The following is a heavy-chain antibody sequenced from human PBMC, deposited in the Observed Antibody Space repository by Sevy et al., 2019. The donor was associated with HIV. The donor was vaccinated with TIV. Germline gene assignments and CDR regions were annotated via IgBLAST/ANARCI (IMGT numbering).Heavy chain of an antibody. Sequence: GGSLRLSCAASGFTFSANWMNWVRQAPGKALEWVADMKGDGSDKHYVDSVEGRFTISRDNAKNLLSLQMISLRVEDTAVYYCAHETFGRFESWGQGTLVTVSS. J-gene: IGHJ4*02. CDR2: MKGDGSDK. CDR3: AHETFGRFES. CDR1: GFTFSANW. D-gene: IGHD3-16*01. V-gene: IGHV3-7*01.